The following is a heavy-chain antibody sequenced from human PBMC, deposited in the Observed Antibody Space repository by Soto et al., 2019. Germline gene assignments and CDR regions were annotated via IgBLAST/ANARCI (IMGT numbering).Heavy chain of an antibody. CDR3: ARGTTVETGSY. CDR1: GYTFSSYG. D-gene: IGHD4-17*01. CDR2: ISAYNGNT. Sequence: QVQLVQSGAEVKKPGASVKVSCKASGYTFSSYGINRVRQAPVQVLEWIGWISAYNGNTNYAHKLQGRVTMTTDPSASAADMELRSLRSDDTAVYYCARGTTVETGSYWGQGTLVTVSS. V-gene: IGHV1-18*01. J-gene: IGHJ4*01.